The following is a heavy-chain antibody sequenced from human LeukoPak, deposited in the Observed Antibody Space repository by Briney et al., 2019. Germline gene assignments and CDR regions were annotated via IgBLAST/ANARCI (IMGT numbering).Heavy chain of an antibody. CDR2: ISGTSGYI. Sequence: GGCLRLSCATSGFTFSSYTMNWVRQAPGKGLEWVSSISGTSGYIYYADSVKGRFTISRDNAKNSVYLQMTSLRDEDTAVYCCARDHYGDYGFDYWGQGTLVTVSS. D-gene: IGHD4-17*01. V-gene: IGHV3-21*01. J-gene: IGHJ4*02. CDR3: ARDHYGDYGFDY. CDR1: GFTFSSYT.